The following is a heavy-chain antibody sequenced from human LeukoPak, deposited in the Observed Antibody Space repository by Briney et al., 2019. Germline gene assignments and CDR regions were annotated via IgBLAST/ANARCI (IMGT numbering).Heavy chain of an antibody. D-gene: IGHD6-19*01. CDR2: IYSGGST. J-gene: IGHJ4*02. CDR3: ARDSSSGWYHDY. CDR1: GFTVSSSY. V-gene: IGHV3-53*01. Sequence: GGSLRLSCAASGFTVSSSYMSWVRQAPGEGLEWVSVIYSGGSTYYADSVKGRFTISRDNSKNTLYLQMNSLRADDTAVYYCARDSSSGWYHDYWGQGTLVTVSS.